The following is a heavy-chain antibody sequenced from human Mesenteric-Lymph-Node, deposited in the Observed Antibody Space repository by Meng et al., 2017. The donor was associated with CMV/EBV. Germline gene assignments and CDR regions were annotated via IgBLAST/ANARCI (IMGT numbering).Heavy chain of an antibody. CDR1: GYTFNAYN. Sequence: ASVKVSCKTSGYTFNAYNIYWVRQAPGQGLEWMGWINPNTGGTDYAQKFQDRVAMTTDASINTAYMTLSSLVSDDTAVYYCARDADPYARPPPDFDYWGQGTLVTVSS. CDR2: INPNTGGT. D-gene: IGHD2-2*01. V-gene: IGHV1-2*02. CDR3: ARDADPYARPPPDFDY. J-gene: IGHJ4*02.